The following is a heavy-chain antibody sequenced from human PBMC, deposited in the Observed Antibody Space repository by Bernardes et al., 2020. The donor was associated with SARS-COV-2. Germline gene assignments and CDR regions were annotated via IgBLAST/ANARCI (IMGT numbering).Heavy chain of an antibody. CDR3: ARDWTRFWYSGSYYAWFDP. D-gene: IGHD1-26*01. J-gene: IGHJ5*02. CDR1: GFTFSSYW. V-gene: IGHV3-7*03. Sequence: GGSLRLSCAASGFTFSSYWMSWVRQAPGKGLEWVANIKQDGSEKYYVDSVKGRFTISRDNAKNSLYLQMNSLRAEDTAVYYCARDWTRFWYSGSYYAWFDPWGQGTLVTVSS. CDR2: IKQDGSEK.